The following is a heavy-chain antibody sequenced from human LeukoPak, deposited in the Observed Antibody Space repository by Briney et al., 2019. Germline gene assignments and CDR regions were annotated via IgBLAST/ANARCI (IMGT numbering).Heavy chain of an antibody. D-gene: IGHD2/OR15-2a*01. CDR2: INMDGSTT. CDR3: AREYGQNTPHFDY. CDR1: GFTFSNYW. Sequence: GGSLRLSCTASGFTFSNYWMHWVRQAPGKGLVWVSRINMDGSTTTYADPVKGRFTISRDNAKNPLYLQMNSLRAEDTAVFYCAREYGQNTPHFDYWGQGTLVTVSS. J-gene: IGHJ4*02. V-gene: IGHV3-74*01.